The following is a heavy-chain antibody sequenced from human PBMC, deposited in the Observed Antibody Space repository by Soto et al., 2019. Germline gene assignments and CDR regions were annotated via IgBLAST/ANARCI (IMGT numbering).Heavy chain of an antibody. D-gene: IGHD2-8*01. V-gene: IGHV3-23*01. CDR1: GFSFGKHG. J-gene: IGHJ5*02. Sequence: QRGGSLRLSCEGSGFSFGKHGMSWVRQAPGKGLEWVAGLNGNGDHTYYTVSVRGRFTISRDNSKNTLFLQMNSLRGEDTAVYYCARKAGLVSLYPPEFDPRGQETLVTVSS. CDR2: LNGNGDHT. CDR3: ARKAGLVSLYPPEFDP.